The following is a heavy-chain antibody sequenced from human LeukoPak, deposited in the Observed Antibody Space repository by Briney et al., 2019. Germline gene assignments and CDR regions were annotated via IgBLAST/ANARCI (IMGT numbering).Heavy chain of an antibody. CDR3: ARGTMAFDS. J-gene: IGHJ4*02. V-gene: IGHV3-30*01. Sequence: GRSLRLSCAASGFTFSSYSIHWVRQAPGKGLEWVAGVSSNGNDRFFADSVRGRFTISRDNSNNTAYLQMNSLRPEDTALYYCARGTMAFDSWGQGTLVTVSS. CDR1: GFTFSSYS. D-gene: IGHD5-24*01. CDR2: VSSNGNDR.